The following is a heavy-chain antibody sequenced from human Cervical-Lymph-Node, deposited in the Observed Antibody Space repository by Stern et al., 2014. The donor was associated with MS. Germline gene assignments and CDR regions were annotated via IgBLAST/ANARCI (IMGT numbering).Heavy chain of an antibody. CDR2: LWYDGSNK. V-gene: IGHV3-33*01. CDR1: GFTFSSYG. J-gene: IGHJ4*02. Sequence: QVQLVASGGGVVQPGRSLRLSCAASGFTFSSYGLHWVLQAPGKGMEWVAVLWYDGSNKYYADSVKGRFTISRDNSKTTLYLQMNSLRAEDTAVYYCARAPDYYDSSGYEKPLDYWGQGTLVTVSS. CDR3: ARAPDYYDSSGYEKPLDY. D-gene: IGHD3-22*01.